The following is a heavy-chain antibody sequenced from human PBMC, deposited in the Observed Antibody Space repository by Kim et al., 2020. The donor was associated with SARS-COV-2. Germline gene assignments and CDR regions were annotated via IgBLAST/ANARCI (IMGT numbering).Heavy chain of an antibody. J-gene: IGHJ4*02. Sequence: GGSLRLSCAASGFTFSDYAMTWVRQAPGKGLEWVAVISYSGSYTYYADSVKGRFTISRDKSKNTLYLQLNSLRVDDTALYFCAKVAYCSTTTYSQATGGFDFWGQGALVTVSS. V-gene: IGHV3-23*01. CDR3: AKVAYCSTTTYSQATGGFDF. D-gene: IGHD2-2*01. CDR2: ISYSGSYT. CDR1: GFTFSDYA.